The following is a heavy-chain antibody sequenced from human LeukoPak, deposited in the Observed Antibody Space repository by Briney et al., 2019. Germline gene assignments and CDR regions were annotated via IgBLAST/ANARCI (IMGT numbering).Heavy chain of an antibody. Sequence: GGSLRLSCAASGFTFSSYAMHWVRQAPGKGLESVSAISSNGGSTYYANSVKGRFTISRDNSKNTLYLQMGSLRAEDTAVYYCARDDYGETFDFWGQGTLVTVSS. J-gene: IGHJ4*02. D-gene: IGHD4-17*01. CDR3: ARDDYGETFDF. CDR1: GFTFSSYA. V-gene: IGHV3-64*01. CDR2: ISSNGGST.